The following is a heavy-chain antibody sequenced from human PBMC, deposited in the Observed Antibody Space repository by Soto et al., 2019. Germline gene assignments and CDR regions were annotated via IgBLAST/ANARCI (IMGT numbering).Heavy chain of an antibody. Sequence: PGGSLRLSCAASGFTFSSYSMNWVRQAPGKGLEWVSYISSSSSTIYYADSVEGRFTISRDNAKNSLYLQMNSLRDEDTAVYYCARPRYSYGPYYFDYWGQGTLVTVSS. CDR1: GFTFSSYS. D-gene: IGHD5-18*01. CDR2: ISSSSSTI. J-gene: IGHJ4*02. V-gene: IGHV3-48*02. CDR3: ARPRYSYGPYYFDY.